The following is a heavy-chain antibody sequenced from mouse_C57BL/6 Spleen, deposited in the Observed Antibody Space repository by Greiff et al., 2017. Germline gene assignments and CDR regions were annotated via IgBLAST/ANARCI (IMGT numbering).Heavy chain of an antibody. CDR1: GYTFTSYW. CDR3: ERHGSPPCYAMDY. Sequence: QVQLQQPGAELVKPGASVKLSCKASGYTFTSYWMHWVKQRPGQGLEWIGMIHPNSGSTNYNEKFKSKATLTVDKSSSTAYMQLSSLTSEDSAVYYCERHGSPPCYAMDYWGQGTSVTVSS. D-gene: IGHD1-1*01. V-gene: IGHV1-64*01. J-gene: IGHJ4*01. CDR2: IHPNSGST.